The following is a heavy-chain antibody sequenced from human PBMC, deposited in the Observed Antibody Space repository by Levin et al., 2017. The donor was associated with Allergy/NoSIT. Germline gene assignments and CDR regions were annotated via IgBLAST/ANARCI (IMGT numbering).Heavy chain of an antibody. Sequence: GESLKISCAASGFTFNNYAMSWVRQAPGKGLEWVSAIINSGVGTYYADSVKGRFTISRDNSKNTMYLQMNSLRAEDTAVYFCAKDVIRGSDQPYYFDYWVQGTLVTASS. CDR2: IINSGVGT. CDR3: AKDVIRGSDQPYYFDY. J-gene: IGHJ4*02. CDR1: GFTFNNYA. D-gene: IGHD6-19*01. V-gene: IGHV3-23*01.